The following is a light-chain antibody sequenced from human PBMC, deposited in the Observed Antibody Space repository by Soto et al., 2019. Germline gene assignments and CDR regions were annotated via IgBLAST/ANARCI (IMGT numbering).Light chain of an antibody. V-gene: IGKV4-1*01. CDR3: QEYYTTRWT. CDR2: WAS. CDR1: QSVLYSSNNKNS. Sequence: DIVMTQSPDSLAVSLGERATINCKSSQSVLYSSNNKNSVAWYQQKPGQPPQLLIYWASTRESGVPDRFSGREFGKNFPLPNSRLEAEGWAIFYFQEYYTTRWTFGPGAKGEIK. J-gene: IGKJ1*01.